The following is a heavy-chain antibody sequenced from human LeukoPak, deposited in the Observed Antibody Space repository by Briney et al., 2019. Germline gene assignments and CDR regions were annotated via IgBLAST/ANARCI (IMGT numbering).Heavy chain of an antibody. D-gene: IGHD3-10*01. Sequence: PGGSLRLSCAASGFTFSSHGMSWVRQAPAQGLEWVSGISGSGENTYNADSVKGRFTTSRDNSRRTLYLQMNNLRVEDTAVYYCVRDRLNYASGYFDYWGQGTLVTVSS. CDR3: VRDRLNYASGYFDY. CDR1: GFTFSSHG. CDR2: ISGSGENT. V-gene: IGHV3-23*01. J-gene: IGHJ4*02.